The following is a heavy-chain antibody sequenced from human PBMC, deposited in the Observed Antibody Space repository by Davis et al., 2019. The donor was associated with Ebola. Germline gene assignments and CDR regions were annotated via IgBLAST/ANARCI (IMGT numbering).Heavy chain of an antibody. J-gene: IGHJ4*02. CDR3: TSSGYVLNY. V-gene: IGHV3-73*01. D-gene: IGHD5-12*01. Sequence: PGGSLRLSCAASGFTFSGSAMYWVRQASGKGLEWVGRIRSKANSYATAYAASVKGRFTISRDDSKNTAYLQMNSLKTEDTAVYYCTSSGYVLNYWGQGTLVTVSS. CDR1: GFTFSGSA. CDR2: IRSKANSYAT.